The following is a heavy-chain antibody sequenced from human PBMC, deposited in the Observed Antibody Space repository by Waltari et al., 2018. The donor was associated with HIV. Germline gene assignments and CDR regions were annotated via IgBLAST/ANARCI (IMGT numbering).Heavy chain of an antibody. J-gene: IGHJ5*02. CDR1: GGSISSSSYY. V-gene: IGHV4-39*01. CDR3: ARAAPWNWFDP. D-gene: IGHD6-13*01. Sequence: QLQLQESGPGLVKPSETLSLTCTVSGGSISSSSYYGGWIRQPPGKGLEWIGSIYYSGSTYYNPSLKSRVTISVDTSKNQFSLKLSSVTAADTAVYYCARAAPWNWFDPWGQGTLVTVSS. CDR2: IYYSGST.